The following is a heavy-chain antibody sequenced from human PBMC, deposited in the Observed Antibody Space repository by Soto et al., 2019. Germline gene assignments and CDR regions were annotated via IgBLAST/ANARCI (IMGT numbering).Heavy chain of an antibody. Sequence: ASVKVSCKASGGTFSSYTISWVRQAPGQGLEWMGRIIPILGIANYAQKFQGRVTITADKSTSTAYMELSSLRSEDTAVYYCARGPYDFWSGPAYYYYYMDVWGKGTTVTVSS. CDR1: GGTFSSYT. D-gene: IGHD3-3*01. CDR2: IIPILGIA. V-gene: IGHV1-69*02. CDR3: ARGPYDFWSGPAYYYYYMDV. J-gene: IGHJ6*03.